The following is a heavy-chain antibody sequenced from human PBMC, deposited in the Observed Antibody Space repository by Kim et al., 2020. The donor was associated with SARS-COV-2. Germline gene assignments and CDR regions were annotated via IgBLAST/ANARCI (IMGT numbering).Heavy chain of an antibody. CDR3: ARGAIVAHDGGDFDY. J-gene: IGHJ4*02. V-gene: IGHV3-74*01. D-gene: IGHD5-12*01. CDR2: INSDGSST. Sequence: GGSLRLSCAASGFTFSSYWMHWVRQAPGKGLVWVSRINSDGSSTSYADSVKGRFTISRDNAKNTLYLQMNSLRAEDTAVYYCARGAIVAHDGGDFDYWGQGTLVTVSS. CDR1: GFTFSSYW.